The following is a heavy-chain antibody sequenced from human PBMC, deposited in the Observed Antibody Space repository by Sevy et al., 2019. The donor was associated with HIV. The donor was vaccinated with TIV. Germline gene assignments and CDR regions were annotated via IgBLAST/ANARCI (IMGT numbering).Heavy chain of an antibody. CDR1: GFILSRYG. J-gene: IGHJ4*02. V-gene: IGHV3-30*18. CDR2: ISFDGSKK. Sequence: GGSLRLSCAASGFILSRYGMHWVRQAPGKGLEWVAGISFDGSKKYYGYSVKGRFTISRDNSKNTLYLAMCSLSPEDTAVYYCAKLDYDILTGNPDYWGQGTLVTVSS. CDR3: AKLDYDILTGNPDY. D-gene: IGHD3-9*01.